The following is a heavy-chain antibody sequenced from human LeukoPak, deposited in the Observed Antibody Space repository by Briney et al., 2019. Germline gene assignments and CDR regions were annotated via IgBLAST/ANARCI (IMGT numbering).Heavy chain of an antibody. V-gene: IGHV5-51*01. CDR3: AGHYFGSGSELEN. J-gene: IGHJ4*02. CDR1: GYSFTNYW. D-gene: IGHD3-10*01. CDR2: IYPGDSDT. Sequence: GESLKISCKTSGYSFTNYWIGWVRQMPGKGLEWMGIIYPGDSDTRYSPSFEGQVTISADKSITTAYLQWSSLKASDTAMYYCAGHYFGSGSELENWGQGTLVTVSS.